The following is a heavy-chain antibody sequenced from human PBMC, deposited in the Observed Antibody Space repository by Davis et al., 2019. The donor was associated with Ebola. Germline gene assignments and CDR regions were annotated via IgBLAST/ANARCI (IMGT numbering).Heavy chain of an antibody. Sequence: ASVKVSCKASGSSFNSDYMNWVRQAPGQGLEWMGVINPSGGTTVYAQKFEGRVTMTRDASTSTVYMDLRSLTSDDTAVYYCAASPRGLFTSLWGQGTQVTVSS. CDR1: GSSFNSDY. CDR2: INPSGGTT. D-gene: IGHD3-10*01. CDR3: AASPRGLFTSL. J-gene: IGHJ1*01. V-gene: IGHV1-46*02.